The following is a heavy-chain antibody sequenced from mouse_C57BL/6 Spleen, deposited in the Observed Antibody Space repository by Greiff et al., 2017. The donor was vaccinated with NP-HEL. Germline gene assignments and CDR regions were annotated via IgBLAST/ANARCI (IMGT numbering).Heavy chain of an antibody. CDR1: GYTFTSYW. J-gene: IGHJ2*01. V-gene: IGHV1-50*01. D-gene: IGHD1-1*01. CDR2: IDPSDSYT. CDR3: ARPTVVAFDY. Sequence: VQLQQPGAELVKPGASVKLSCKASGYTFTSYWMQWVKQRPGQGLEWIGEIDPSDSYTNYNQKFKGKATLTVDTSSSTAYMQLSSLTSEDSAVYYCARPTVVAFDYWGQGTTLTVSS.